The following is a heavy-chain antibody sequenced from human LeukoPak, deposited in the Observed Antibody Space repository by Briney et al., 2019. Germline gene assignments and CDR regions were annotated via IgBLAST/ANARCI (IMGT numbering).Heavy chain of an antibody. Sequence: GSSVKVSCKASGGTFSSYAISWVRQAPGQGLEWMGRIIPILGIANYAQKFQGRITITADKSTSTAYMELSSLRSEDTAVYYCARSRITMVRGVLTENYYYYGMDVWGQGTTVTVSS. D-gene: IGHD3-10*01. CDR2: IIPILGIA. CDR1: GGTFSSYA. V-gene: IGHV1-69*04. CDR3: ARSRITMVRGVLTENYYYYGMDV. J-gene: IGHJ6*02.